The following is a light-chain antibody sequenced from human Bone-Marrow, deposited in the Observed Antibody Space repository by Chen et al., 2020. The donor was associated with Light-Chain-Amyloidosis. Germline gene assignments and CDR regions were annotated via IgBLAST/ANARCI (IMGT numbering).Light chain of an antibody. J-gene: IGLJ3*02. CDR1: SGDVGGYYF. Sequence: QSALTQPRSVSGSPGQSITISCTGTSGDVGGYYFVSWYQQHPGKAPQLIIYDVSKRPPGVPYRFSGSKSGNTASLTVHGLQAEDEAEYYCSSYEGSYTWVFGGGTKLTVL. CDR3: SSYEGSYTWV. V-gene: IGLV2-11*01. CDR2: DVS.